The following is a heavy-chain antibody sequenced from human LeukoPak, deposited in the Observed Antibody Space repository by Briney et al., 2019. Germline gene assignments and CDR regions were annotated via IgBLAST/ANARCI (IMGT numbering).Heavy chain of an antibody. D-gene: IGHD3-22*01. V-gene: IGHV4-34*01. CDR2: INHSEST. J-gene: IGHJ3*02. CDR3: ARVKRLLLTPRGAFDI. Sequence: SETLSLTCAVYGGSFSGYYWSWIRQPPGKGLEWIGEINHSESTNYNPSLKSRVTISVDTSKNQFSLKLSSVTAADTAVYYCARVKRLLLTPRGAFDIWGQGTMVTVSS. CDR1: GGSFSGYY.